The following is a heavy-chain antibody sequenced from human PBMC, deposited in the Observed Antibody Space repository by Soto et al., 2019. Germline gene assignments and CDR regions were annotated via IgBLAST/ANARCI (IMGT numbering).Heavy chain of an antibody. Sequence: EVQLLESGGGLVQPGGSLRLSCAASGFTFSSYAMSWVRQAPGKGLEWVSAISGSGGSTYYADSVKGRFTISRDNSKNTLYLQMNSVRAWDTAVYYCAKDYHELWFGEPNHGDYWGQGTLVTVSS. CDR1: GFTFSSYA. CDR2: ISGSGGST. D-gene: IGHD3-10*01. J-gene: IGHJ4*02. V-gene: IGHV3-23*01. CDR3: AKDYHELWFGEPNHGDY.